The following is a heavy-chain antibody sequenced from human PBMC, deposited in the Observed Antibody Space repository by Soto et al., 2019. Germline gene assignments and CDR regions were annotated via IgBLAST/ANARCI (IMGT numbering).Heavy chain of an antibody. V-gene: IGHV3-7*01. CDR3: ASLRDTAMADY. D-gene: IGHD5-18*01. J-gene: IGHJ4*02. CDR1: GFTFSSYW. CDR2: IKQDGSEK. Sequence: PGGSLRLSCAASGFTFSSYWMSWVRQAPGKGLEWVANIKQDGSEKYYVDSVKGRFTISRDNAKNSLYLQMNSLRAEDTAVYYCASLRDTAMADYWGQGPLVTVSS.